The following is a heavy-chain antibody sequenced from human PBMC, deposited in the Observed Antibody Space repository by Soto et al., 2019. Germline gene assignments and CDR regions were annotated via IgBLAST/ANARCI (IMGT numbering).Heavy chain of an antibody. CDR3: ARSSGDNWFDP. CDR1: GVSISSGDYY. D-gene: IGHD3-10*01. J-gene: IGHJ5*02. CDR2: IYYSGST. V-gene: IGHV4-30-4*01. Sequence: PSETLSLTCTVSGVSISSGDYYWSWIRQPPGKGLEWIGYIYYSGSTYYNPSLKSRVTISVDTSKNQFSLKLSSVTAADTAVYYCARSSGDNWFDPWGQGTLVTVSS.